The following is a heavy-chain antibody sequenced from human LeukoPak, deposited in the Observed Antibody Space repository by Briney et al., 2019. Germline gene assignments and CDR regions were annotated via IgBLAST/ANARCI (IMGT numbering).Heavy chain of an antibody. J-gene: IGHJ5*02. D-gene: IGHD2-2*01. V-gene: IGHV4-34*01. CDR3: ASRHCSSTSCYNWFDP. CDR2: INHSGST. Sequence: KTSETLSLTCAVYGGSFSGYYWSWIRQPLGKGLEWIGEINHSGSTNYNPSLKSRVTISVDTSKNQFSLKLSSVTAADTAVYYCASRHCSSTSCYNWFDPWGQGTLVTVSS. CDR1: GGSFSGYY.